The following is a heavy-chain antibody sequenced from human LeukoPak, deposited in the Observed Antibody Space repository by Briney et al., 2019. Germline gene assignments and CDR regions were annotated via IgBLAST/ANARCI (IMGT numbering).Heavy chain of an antibody. J-gene: IGHJ4*02. Sequence: PGRSLRLSCAAAGFTFSSYGMHWVRQAPGKGLEWVAVISYDGSNKYYADSVKGRFTISRDNSKNTLYLQMNSLRAEDTAVYYCANLRFEKKEMATIPGEFFDYWGQGTLVTVSS. D-gene: IGHD5-24*01. CDR1: GFTFSSYG. CDR2: ISYDGSNK. CDR3: ANLRFEKKEMATIPGEFFDY. V-gene: IGHV3-30*18.